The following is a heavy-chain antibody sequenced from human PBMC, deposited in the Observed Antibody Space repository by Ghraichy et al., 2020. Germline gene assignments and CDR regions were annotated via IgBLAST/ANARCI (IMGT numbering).Heavy chain of an antibody. Sequence: SETLSLTCTVSGGSISSSSYYWGWIRQPPGKGLEWIGSIYYSGSTYYNPSLKSRVTISVDTSKNQFSLKLSSVTAADTAVYYCARLTDDFWSGYPPNWFDPWGQGTLVTVSS. CDR1: GGSISSSSYY. V-gene: IGHV4-39*01. D-gene: IGHD3-3*01. J-gene: IGHJ5*02. CDR3: ARLTDDFWSGYPPNWFDP. CDR2: IYYSGST.